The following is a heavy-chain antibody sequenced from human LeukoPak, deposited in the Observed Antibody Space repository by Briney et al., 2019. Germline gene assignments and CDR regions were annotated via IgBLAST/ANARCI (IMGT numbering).Heavy chain of an antibody. V-gene: IGHV3-74*01. Sequence: GGSLRLACAASGFTFSNSWLHWVRQAPGKGLVWVSRINERGSSTSYADSVKGRFTISRDNAKNTLYLQMNNLRADDTAVYYCAGGRLVATSKAVAIDYWGQGTLVTVSS. CDR1: GFTFSNSW. CDR2: INERGSST. D-gene: IGHD5-12*01. CDR3: AGGRLVATSKAVAIDY. J-gene: IGHJ4*02.